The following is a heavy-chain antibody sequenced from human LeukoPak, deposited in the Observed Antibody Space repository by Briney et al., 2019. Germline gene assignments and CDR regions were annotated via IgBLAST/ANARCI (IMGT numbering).Heavy chain of an antibody. D-gene: IGHD6-19*01. CDR2: ISGSGGST. CDR1: GFTFSSYA. Sequence: GGSLRLSCAASGFTFSSYAMSWVRQAPGKGLEWVSAISGSGGSTYYADSVKGRFTISRDNSKNTLYLQMNSLRAEDTAVYYCARDRGIAVAGNYYFDYWGQGTLVTVSS. J-gene: IGHJ4*02. CDR3: ARDRGIAVAGNYYFDY. V-gene: IGHV3-23*01.